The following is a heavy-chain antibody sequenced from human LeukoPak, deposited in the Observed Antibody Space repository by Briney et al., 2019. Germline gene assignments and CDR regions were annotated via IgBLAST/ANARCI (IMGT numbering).Heavy chain of an antibody. CDR3: ARDSTYYYDSGSSGPHYFDN. CDR1: GFTFSNYA. D-gene: IGHD3-10*01. J-gene: IGHJ4*02. Sequence: GKSLRLSCAASGFTFSNYAMHWVRQAPGKGLEWVSLISSGGTYEYYADSVKGRFTISGDNSKNTLYLQLNSLRAEDTAVYYCARDSTYYYDSGSSGPHYFDNWGQGTLVTVSS. CDR2: ISSGGTYE. V-gene: IGHV3-30*01.